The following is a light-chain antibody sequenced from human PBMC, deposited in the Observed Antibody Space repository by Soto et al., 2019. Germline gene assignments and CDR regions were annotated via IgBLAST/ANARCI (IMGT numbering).Light chain of an antibody. CDR3: SSYTSSSTLWV. J-gene: IGLJ3*02. Sequence: QSALTQPASVSGSPGQSITISCTGTSSDVGGYNYVSWYQQHPDKAPNLIIYEVNNRPSGVSHRFSGSKSGNTASLTISGLRAEDEAVYSCSSYTSSSTLWVFGGGTQLTVL. CDR2: EVN. CDR1: SSDVGGYNY. V-gene: IGLV2-14*01.